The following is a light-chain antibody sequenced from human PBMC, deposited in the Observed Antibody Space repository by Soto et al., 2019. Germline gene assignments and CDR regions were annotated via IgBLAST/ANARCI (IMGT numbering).Light chain of an antibody. J-gene: IGLJ1*01. V-gene: IGLV2-8*01. CDR1: SSDVGAYTY. Sequence: ALAQPPSASGSPGQSVTISCTGTSSDVGAYTYVSWYQQHPGKAPKLMIYGVTERPSGVPDRFSGSKSGNTASLTVSGLQTEDEAYYYCSSYAGSNNYVFGTGTKVTVL. CDR2: GVT. CDR3: SSYAGSNNYV.